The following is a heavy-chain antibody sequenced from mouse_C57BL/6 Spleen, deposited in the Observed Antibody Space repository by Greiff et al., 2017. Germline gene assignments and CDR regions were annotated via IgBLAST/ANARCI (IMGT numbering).Heavy chain of an antibody. J-gene: IGHJ1*03. CDR3: ARSGTTVVAHWYFDV. V-gene: IGHV1-55*01. D-gene: IGHD1-1*01. CDR2: IYPGSGST. Sequence: QVQLQQPGAELVKPGASVTLSCKASGYTFTSYWITWVKQRPGQGLEWIGDIYPGSGSTNYNEKFTSNATLTVDTSTSTAYMQLSSLTSEDSAVYCCARSGTTVVAHWYFDVWGTGTTVTVSS. CDR1: GYTFTSYW.